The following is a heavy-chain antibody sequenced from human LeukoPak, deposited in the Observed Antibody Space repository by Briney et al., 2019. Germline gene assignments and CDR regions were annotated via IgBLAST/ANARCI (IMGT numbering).Heavy chain of an antibody. CDR2: ISWDGGST. CDR3: ARDRTVAGTDYFDY. CDR1: GFTFDDYA. D-gene: IGHD6-19*01. V-gene: IGHV3-43D*03. J-gene: IGHJ4*02. Sequence: PGGSLRLSCAASGFTFDDYAMHWVRQAPGKGLEWVSLISWDGGSTFYADSVKGRFTISRDNAKNSLYLQMNSLRAEDTAVYYCARDRTVAGTDYFDYWGQGTLVTVSS.